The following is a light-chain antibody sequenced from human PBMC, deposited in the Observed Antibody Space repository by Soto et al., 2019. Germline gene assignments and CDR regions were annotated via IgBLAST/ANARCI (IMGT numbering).Light chain of an antibody. V-gene: IGKV3-15*01. CDR1: QSVTSN. CDR2: GVS. J-gene: IGKJ5*01. CDR3: QQYNNWPPDYT. Sequence: EIVMTQSPTTLSVSPGERATLSCRASQSVTSNLAWYQQKPGQAPRLLMYGVSTRATGIPARFGGSGSGTEFTLTISSLQSEDFAVYYCQQYNNWPPDYTFGQGTRLEI.